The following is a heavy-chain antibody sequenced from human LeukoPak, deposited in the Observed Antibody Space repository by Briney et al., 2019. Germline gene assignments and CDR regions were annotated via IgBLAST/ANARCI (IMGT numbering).Heavy chain of an antibody. CDR3: VSSTSSGYYYYYDGMDV. J-gene: IGHJ6*02. V-gene: IGHV1-69*04. D-gene: IGHD2-2*01. CDR1: GGTFSSYA. Sequence: ASVKVSCKASGGTFSSYAISWVRQAPGQGLEWMGRIIPIFGIANYAQKLQGRVTITADKSTSTAYMELSSLRSEDTAVYYCVSSTSSGYYYYYDGMDVWGQGTTVTVSS. CDR2: IIPIFGIA.